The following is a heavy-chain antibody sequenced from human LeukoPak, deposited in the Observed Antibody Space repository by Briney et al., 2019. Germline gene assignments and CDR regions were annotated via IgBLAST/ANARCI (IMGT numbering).Heavy chain of an antibody. V-gene: IGHV3-48*04. CDR2: ISRSARTT. CDR1: GFTFSSYG. CDR3: ARESLIAAAVDY. D-gene: IGHD6-13*01. Sequence: GGSLRLSCAVSGFTFSSYGMSWVRQAPGKGLEWISYISRSARTTYYADSVKGRFTISRDNAKNSLYLQMHSLRAEDTAIYYCARESLIAAAVDYWGQGTLVTVSS. J-gene: IGHJ4*02.